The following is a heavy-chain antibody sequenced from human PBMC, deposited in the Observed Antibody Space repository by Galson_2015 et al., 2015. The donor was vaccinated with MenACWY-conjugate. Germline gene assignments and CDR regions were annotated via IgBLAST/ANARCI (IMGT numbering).Heavy chain of an antibody. J-gene: IGHJ4*02. V-gene: IGHV3-23*01. Sequence: SLRLSCAVSGFIFSNYAISWLRQPPGKGLEWVSAIGGSSEYRYYADSVKGRFTISRDNSKNTLYLQMNSLRAGDTAVYHCAREAARYSYGDYWGQGILVTVSS. D-gene: IGHD5-18*01. CDR1: GFIFSNYA. CDR3: AREAARYSYGDY. CDR2: IGGSSEYR.